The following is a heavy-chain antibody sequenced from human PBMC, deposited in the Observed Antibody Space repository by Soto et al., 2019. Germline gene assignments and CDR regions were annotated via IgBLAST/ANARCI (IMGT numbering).Heavy chain of an antibody. J-gene: IGHJ5*02. Sequence: GGSLRLSCAASGFIFSSYAMSWVRQAPGKGLEWVSAISGSGGSTYYADSVKGRFTISRDNSQNSLYLQMNSLRAEDTALYYCAKDRGPLIAAAGTGEADWFDPWGQGTLVTVSS. CDR3: AKDRGPLIAAAGTGEADWFDP. D-gene: IGHD6-13*01. CDR1: GFIFSSYA. CDR2: ISGSGGST. V-gene: IGHV3-23*01.